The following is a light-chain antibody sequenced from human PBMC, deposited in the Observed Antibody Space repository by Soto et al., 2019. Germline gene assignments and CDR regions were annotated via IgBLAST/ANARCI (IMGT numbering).Light chain of an antibody. Sequence: DIQMTQSPSTLSGSVGDSVPITCRASQTISSWLAWYQQKPGKAPKLLIYKASTLKSGVPSRFSGSGSGTEFTLTISRMQPDDFATYYCQQYKRYLRTFGQGTKVDSK. J-gene: IGKJ1*01. CDR2: KAS. V-gene: IGKV1-5*03. CDR1: QTISSW. CDR3: QQYKRYLRT.